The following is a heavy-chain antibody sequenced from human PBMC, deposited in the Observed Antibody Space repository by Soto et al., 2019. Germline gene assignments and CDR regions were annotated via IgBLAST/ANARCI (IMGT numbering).Heavy chain of an antibody. J-gene: IGHJ6*02. Sequence: QLQLQESGPGLVKPSETLSLTCTVSGGSISSSSYYWGWIRQPPGKGLEWIGSIYYSGSTYYNPSLKSRVPISVDTSKNQFSLTLSSVTAADTAVYYCRVWDGDASFYYYSGMDVWGQGTTVTVSS. V-gene: IGHV4-39*01. CDR2: IYYSGST. CDR1: GGSISSSSYY. D-gene: IGHD4-17*01. CDR3: RVWDGDASFYYYSGMDV.